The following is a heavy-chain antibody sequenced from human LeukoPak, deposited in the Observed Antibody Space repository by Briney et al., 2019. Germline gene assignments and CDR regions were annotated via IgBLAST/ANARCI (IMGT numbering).Heavy chain of an antibody. J-gene: IGHJ4*02. D-gene: IGHD3-16*01. CDR1: GFTFSSYA. CDR2: ITSSSRYI. CDR3: AKDRVGYDYVWGSYYFDY. V-gene: IGHV3-21*04. Sequence: GGSLRLSCAASGFTFSSYAMSWVHQAPGKGLEWVSSITSSSRYIYYADSVKGRFTISRDNAKNTLYLQMNSLRAEDTAVYYCAKDRVGYDYVWGSYYFDYWGQGTLVTVSS.